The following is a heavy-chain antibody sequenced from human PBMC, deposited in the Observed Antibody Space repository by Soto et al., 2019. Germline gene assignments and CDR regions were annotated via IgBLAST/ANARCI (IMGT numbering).Heavy chain of an antibody. J-gene: IGHJ4*02. CDR3: ARGHLGVIVRPSYFDF. CDR1: GDSISGFY. CDR2: VFHSGST. V-gene: IGHV4-59*08. D-gene: IGHD3-16*02. Sequence: SETLSLTCTVSGDSISGFYWSWIRQPPGRGLEWIGYVFHSGSTNYNPSLQSRVTISVDTSKKQFSLKLTAVTAADTAVYFCARGHLGVIVRPSYFDFWGQGTLVTVSS.